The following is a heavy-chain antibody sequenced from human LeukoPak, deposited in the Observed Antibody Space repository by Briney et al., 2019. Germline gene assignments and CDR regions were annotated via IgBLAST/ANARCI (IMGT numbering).Heavy chain of an antibody. V-gene: IGHV5-51*01. CDR2: IYPGDSDT. Sequence: GESLKISCKGSGYSFTRYWIAWVRQMPGKGLEWMGIIYPGDSDTRYDPSFQGQVTISADKSISTAYLQWSSLKASDTAMYYCARLLQLEANWFDPWGQGTLVTVSS. CDR3: ARLLQLEANWFDP. J-gene: IGHJ5*02. CDR1: GYSFTRYW. D-gene: IGHD6-13*01.